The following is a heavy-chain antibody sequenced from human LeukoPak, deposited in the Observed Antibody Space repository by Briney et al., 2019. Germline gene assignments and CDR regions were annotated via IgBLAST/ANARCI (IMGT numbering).Heavy chain of an antibody. J-gene: IGHJ4*02. D-gene: IGHD3-22*01. CDR1: GYTFTSYG. CDR3: ARVQLSYYDSSGYFDY. Sequence: ASVKVSCKASGYTFTSYGISWVRQAPGQRLEWMGWINAGNGNTKYSQKFQGRVTITRNTSASTAYMELSSLRSEDTAVYYCARVQLSYYDSSGYFDYWGQGTLVTVSS. V-gene: IGHV1-3*01. CDR2: INAGNGNT.